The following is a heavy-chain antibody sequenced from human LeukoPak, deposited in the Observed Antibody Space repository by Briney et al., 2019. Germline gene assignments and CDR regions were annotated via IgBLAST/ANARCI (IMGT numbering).Heavy chain of an antibody. CDR2: ISGDGGSI. Sequence: PGGSLRLSCAASGFTFDDYAMHWVRQPPGKGLEWVSFISGDGGSIYYADSVKGRFSTSRDNSKNSLYLQMNSLRTEDAALYFCAKGAIGGSLISYHHGMDVWGQGTTVTVSS. CDR3: AKGAIGGSLISYHHGMDV. D-gene: IGHD1-1*01. CDR1: GFTFDDYA. J-gene: IGHJ6*02. V-gene: IGHV3-43*02.